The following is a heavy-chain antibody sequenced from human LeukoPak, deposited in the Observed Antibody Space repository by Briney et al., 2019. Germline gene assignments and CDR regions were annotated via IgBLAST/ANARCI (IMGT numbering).Heavy chain of an antibody. V-gene: IGHV3-30*18. J-gene: IGHJ4*02. D-gene: IGHD3-22*01. Sequence: GGSLRLSCAASGFTFSSYAMSWVRQAPGKGLEWVAVISYDGSNKYYADSVKGRFTISRDNSKNTLYLQMNSLRAEDTAVYYCAKALGGYYPLDYWGQGTLVTVSS. CDR2: ISYDGSNK. CDR3: AKALGGYYPLDY. CDR1: GFTFSSYA.